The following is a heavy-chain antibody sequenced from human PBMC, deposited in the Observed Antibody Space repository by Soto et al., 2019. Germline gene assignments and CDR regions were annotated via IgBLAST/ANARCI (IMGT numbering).Heavy chain of an antibody. V-gene: IGHV4-34*01. CDR1: GGSFSGYY. Sequence: SETLSLTCAVYGGSFSGYYWSWIRQPPGKGLEWIGEINHSGSTNYNPSLKSRVTISVDTSKNQFSLKLSSVTAADTAVYYCARVPFSTRAYYYGMDVWGQGTTVTV. J-gene: IGHJ6*02. CDR3: ARVPFSTRAYYYGMDV. CDR2: INHSGST. D-gene: IGHD2-2*01.